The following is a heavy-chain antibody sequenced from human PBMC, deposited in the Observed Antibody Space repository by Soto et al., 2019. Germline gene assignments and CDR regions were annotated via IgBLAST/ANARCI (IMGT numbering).Heavy chain of an antibody. CDR1: GFTFSSYA. D-gene: IGHD6-13*01. Sequence: GGSLRLSCAASGFTFSSYAMSWVRQAPGKGLEWVSAISGSCGSTYYADSVKGRLTISRDNYKNTLYLQMNSVRAEDTSVYYCAKYRIRSSWYWFDPWGQGTLVTVSS. J-gene: IGHJ5*02. V-gene: IGHV3-23*01. CDR2: ISGSCGST. CDR3: AKYRIRSSWYWFDP.